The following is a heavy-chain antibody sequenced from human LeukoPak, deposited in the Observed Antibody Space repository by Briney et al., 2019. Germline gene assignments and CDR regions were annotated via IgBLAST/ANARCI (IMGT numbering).Heavy chain of an antibody. J-gene: IGHJ4*02. V-gene: IGHV4-59*04. CDR2: IYYSGST. CDR3: ARYWGPYDNSGAYFDY. CDR1: DGSISNYY. Sequence: ASETLSLTCSVFDGSISNYYWSWIRQPPGKGLEWIATIYYSGSTYYNPSLKSRVTISVDTSRNQFSLKLSSVTAADTAMYYCARYWGPYDNSGAYFDYWGQGTLVTVSS. D-gene: IGHD3-22*01.